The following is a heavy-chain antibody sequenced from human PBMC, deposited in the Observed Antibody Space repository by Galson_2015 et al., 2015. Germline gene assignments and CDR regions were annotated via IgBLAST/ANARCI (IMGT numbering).Heavy chain of an antibody. CDR2: NHSGST. V-gene: IGHV4-34*01. CDR3: ARVGQQQLIGLSN. D-gene: IGHD6-13*01. Sequence: NHSGSTNYNASLKSRVTISVDTSKNQFSLKLTSVTAADTAVYYCARVGQQQLIGLSNWGQGTLVTVSS. J-gene: IGHJ4*02.